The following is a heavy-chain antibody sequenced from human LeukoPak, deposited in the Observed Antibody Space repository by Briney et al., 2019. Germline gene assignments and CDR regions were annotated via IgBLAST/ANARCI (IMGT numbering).Heavy chain of an antibody. Sequence: PSETPSLTCTVSGGSISSYYWSWIRQPPGKGLEWIGYIYYSGSTNYNPSLKSRVTISVDTSKNQFSLKLSSVTAADTAVYYCARQRGEFPIDYWGQGTLVTVSS. CDR3: ARQRGEFPIDY. V-gene: IGHV4-59*08. CDR1: GGSISSYY. CDR2: IYYSGST. J-gene: IGHJ4*02. D-gene: IGHD3-16*01.